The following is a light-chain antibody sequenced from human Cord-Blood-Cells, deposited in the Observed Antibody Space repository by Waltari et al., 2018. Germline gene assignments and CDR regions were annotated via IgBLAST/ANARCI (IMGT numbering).Light chain of an antibody. CDR3: QTWGTGPNWV. V-gene: IGLV4-69*01. CDR2: LNSDGSH. CDR1: SGHRSYA. J-gene: IGLJ3*02. Sequence: QLVLTQSPSASASLGASVKLTCTLSSGHRSYAIAWHQQQPEKGPRYLMKLNSDGSHSKGDGIPDRFSGSSSGAARYLTISSLQSEDEADYYCQTWGTGPNWVFGGGTKLTVL.